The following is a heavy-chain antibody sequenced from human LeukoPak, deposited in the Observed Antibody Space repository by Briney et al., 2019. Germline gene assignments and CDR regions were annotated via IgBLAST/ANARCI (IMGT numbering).Heavy chain of an antibody. CDR1: GFTFSNAA. J-gene: IGHJ6*03. V-gene: IGHV3-64*01. CDR2: ISSNGGST. CDR3: ARHRDYDSFFYYYYMDV. D-gene: IGHD3-16*01. Sequence: PGGSLRLSCAASGFTFSNAAMHWVRQAPGKGLGYISGISSNGGSTYYAKSVKGRFSISRDNSKNTLFLQMGSLRAEDMAVYYCARHRDYDSFFYYYYMDVWGKGTTVIVSS.